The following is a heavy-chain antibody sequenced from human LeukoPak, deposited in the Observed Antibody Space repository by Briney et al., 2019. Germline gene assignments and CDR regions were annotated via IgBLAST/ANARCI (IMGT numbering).Heavy chain of an antibody. CDR1: GFTFSSYA. Sequence: GGSLRLSCAASGFTFSSYAMSWVRQAPGKGLEWVSVIYSGGSTYYADSVKGRFTISRDNSKNTLYLQMNSLRAKDTAVYYCAKVRDTRDWYKDAFDIWGQGTRVTVSS. CDR2: IYSGGST. CDR3: AKVRDTRDWYKDAFDI. J-gene: IGHJ3*02. D-gene: IGHD3/OR15-3a*01. V-gene: IGHV3-23*03.